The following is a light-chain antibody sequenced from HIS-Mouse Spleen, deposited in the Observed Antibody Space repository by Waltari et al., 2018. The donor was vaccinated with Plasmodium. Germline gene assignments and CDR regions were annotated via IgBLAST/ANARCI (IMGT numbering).Light chain of an antibody. J-gene: IGKJ4*01. Sequence: AIRMTQSPSPFPASTGDRLTITCRASQGISSYLAWYQQKPGKAPKLLIYAASTLQSGVPSRFSGSGSGTDFTLTISCLQSEDFATYYCQQYYSYPLTFGGGTKVEIK. V-gene: IGKV1-8*01. CDR3: QQYYSYPLT. CDR2: AAS. CDR1: QGISSY.